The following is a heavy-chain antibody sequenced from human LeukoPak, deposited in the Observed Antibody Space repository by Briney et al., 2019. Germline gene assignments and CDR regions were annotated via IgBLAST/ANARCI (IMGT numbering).Heavy chain of an antibody. Sequence: SETLSLTCTVSGGSISSYYWSWIRPPPGKGLDGIGYIYYSGSTNYNPSLKSRVTISVDTSKNQFSLKLSSVTAADTAVYYCARAGVVVPAPNFDYWGQGTLVTVPS. CDR3: ARAGVVVPAPNFDY. V-gene: IGHV4-59*01. CDR1: GGSISSYY. J-gene: IGHJ4*02. D-gene: IGHD2-2*01. CDR2: IYYSGST.